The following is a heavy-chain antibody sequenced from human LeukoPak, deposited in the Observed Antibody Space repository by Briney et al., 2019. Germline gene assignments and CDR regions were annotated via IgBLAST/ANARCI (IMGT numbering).Heavy chain of an antibody. CDR2: INRDGSII. CDR1: EFTFSDSW. J-gene: IGHJ3*02. V-gene: IGHV3-74*03. Sequence: GGSLRLSCAASEFTFSDSWMHWVRQAPGKGLVWVSRINRDGSIITYADSVKGRFTISRDNAKNTLYLQMNSLRAEDTAVYYCVKDRLLPHSPGDGFDIWGQGAMVTVSS. D-gene: IGHD3-10*01. CDR3: VKDRLLPHSPGDGFDI.